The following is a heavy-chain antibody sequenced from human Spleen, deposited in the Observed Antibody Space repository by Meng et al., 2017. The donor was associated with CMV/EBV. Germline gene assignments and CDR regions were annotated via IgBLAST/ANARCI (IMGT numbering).Heavy chain of an antibody. D-gene: IGHD5-18*01. CDR2: IYSDGSA. V-gene: IGHV3-53*01. CDR1: GLTVSSDY. Sequence: GGSLRLSCAASGLTVSSDYMSWVRQAPGKGLEWVSVIYSDGSAYYADSVRGRFIISRDNFKNTVYLQMNSLRAEDTAVYYCAKDRGGSYGLDRGNYGMDVWGQGTTVTVSS. J-gene: IGHJ6*02. CDR3: AKDRGGSYGLDRGNYGMDV.